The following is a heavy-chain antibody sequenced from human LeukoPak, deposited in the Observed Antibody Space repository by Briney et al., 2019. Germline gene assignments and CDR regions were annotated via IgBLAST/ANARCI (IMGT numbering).Heavy chain of an antibody. D-gene: IGHD3-10*01. V-gene: IGHV3-30*02. CDR1: GFTFSDQG. CDR2: IRSDGSVK. Sequence: GGSLRLSCAASGFTFSDQGMHWIRQVPGKGLEWMTFIRSDGSVKYYADSVKGRFTVSRDNSKNTLYLQINSLRAEDTAIYYCAVMIRGDAFDYWGQGTLVTVSS. J-gene: IGHJ4*02. CDR3: AVMIRGDAFDY.